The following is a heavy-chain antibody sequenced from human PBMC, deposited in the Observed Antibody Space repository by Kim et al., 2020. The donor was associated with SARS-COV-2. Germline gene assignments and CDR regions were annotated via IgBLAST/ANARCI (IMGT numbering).Heavy chain of an antibody. D-gene: IGHD6-13*01. Sequence: GGSLRLSCAASGFTFDDYAMHWVRQAPGKGLEWVSGITWNGGNIGYADFVEGRFTISRDNAKNSLYLQMNSLRTEDTAFYYCAKSRQQQDHYYYGVEIWGQGATFSASS. J-gene: IGHJ6*02. V-gene: IGHV3-9*01. CDR2: ITWNGGNI. CDR1: GFTFDDYA. CDR3: AKSRQQQDHYYYGVEI.